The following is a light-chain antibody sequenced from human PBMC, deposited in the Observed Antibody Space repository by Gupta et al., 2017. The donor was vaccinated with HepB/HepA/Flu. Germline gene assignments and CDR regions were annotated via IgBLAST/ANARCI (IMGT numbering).Light chain of an antibody. CDR3: QQYNNWPPMYT. J-gene: IGKJ2*01. Sequence: IVMTQSPATLSVSPVERATLSCRASQSISTNLAWYQQRPGQAPRLLIYGGSIRAAGIPARFSGSGSGTEFTLTISSLQSEDFAVYYCQQYNNWPPMYTFGQGTKLDIK. CDR2: GGS. CDR1: QSISTN. V-gene: IGKV3-15*01.